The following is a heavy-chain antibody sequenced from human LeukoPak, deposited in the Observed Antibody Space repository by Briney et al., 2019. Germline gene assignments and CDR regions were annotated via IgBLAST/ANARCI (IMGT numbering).Heavy chain of an antibody. CDR3: ARAGLGYDAFDI. Sequence: EASVTVSFTVSGYTLTELSMHWVRQAPGKGLEWMGGFDPEDGETIYAQKFQGRVTMTEDTSTDTAYMELSSLRSEDTAVYYCARAGLGYDAFDIWGQGTMVTVSS. D-gene: IGHD6-25*01. CDR2: FDPEDGET. J-gene: IGHJ3*02. V-gene: IGHV1-24*01. CDR1: GYTLTELS.